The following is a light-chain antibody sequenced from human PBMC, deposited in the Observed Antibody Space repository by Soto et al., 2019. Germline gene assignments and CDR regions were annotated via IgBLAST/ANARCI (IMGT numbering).Light chain of an antibody. J-gene: IGLJ1*01. CDR3: QSYDSSLSADYV. Sequence: QSVLTQPPSVSGAPGQRVTISCTGSTSNIGAGYDVYWYQQLPGTAPKLLIYGNSNQPSGVPDRFSGSKSGTSASLAITGLQAEDEADYYCQSYDSSLSADYVFGTGTKLTVL. CDR2: GNS. CDR1: TSNIGAGYD. V-gene: IGLV1-40*01.